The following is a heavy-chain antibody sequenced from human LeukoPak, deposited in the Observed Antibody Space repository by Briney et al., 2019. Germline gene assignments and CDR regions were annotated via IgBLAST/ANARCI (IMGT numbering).Heavy chain of an antibody. CDR1: GFTFSNSW. CDR3: ATYSSRNAREFQS. V-gene: IGHV3-7*01. CDR2: IKTDGSEK. Sequence: GGSLRLSCEASGFTFSNSWMTWVRQTPGKGLEWVANIKTDGSEKYYVDSVRGRFTISRDNAKNSLYLQMNSLRAEDTAVYCCATYSSRNAREFQSWGQGTLVTVSS. J-gene: IGHJ1*01. D-gene: IGHD2-2*01.